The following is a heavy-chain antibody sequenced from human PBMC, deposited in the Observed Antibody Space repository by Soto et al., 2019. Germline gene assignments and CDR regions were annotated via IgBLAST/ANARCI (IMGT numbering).Heavy chain of an antibody. CDR1: GGTFSSYT. D-gene: IGHD3-22*01. CDR2: IIPILGIA. CDR3: ARDYYDSSGYLNWFDP. Sequence: QVQLVQSGAEVKKPGSSVKVSCKASGGTFSSYTISWVRQAPGQGLEWMGRIIPILGIANYAQKFQGRVTITADKSTSTAYMELSSLRSEDTAVYYCARDYYDSSGYLNWFDPWGQGTLVTVSS. V-gene: IGHV1-69*08. J-gene: IGHJ5*02.